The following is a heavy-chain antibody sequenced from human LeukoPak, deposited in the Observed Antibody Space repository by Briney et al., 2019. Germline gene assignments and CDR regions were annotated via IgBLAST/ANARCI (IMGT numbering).Heavy chain of an antibody. J-gene: IGHJ4*02. D-gene: IGHD4-23*01. CDR1: GGSFSGYY. Sequence: KTSETLSLTCAVYGGSFSGYYWSWIRQPPGKGLEWIGEINHSGSTNYNPSLKSRVTISVDTSKNQFSLKLSSVTAADTAVYYCARYDYGGNSFDYWGQGTLVTVSS. V-gene: IGHV4-34*01. CDR3: ARYDYGGNSFDY. CDR2: INHSGST.